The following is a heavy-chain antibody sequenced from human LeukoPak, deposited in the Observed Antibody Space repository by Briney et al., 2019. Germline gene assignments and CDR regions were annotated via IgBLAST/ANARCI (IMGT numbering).Heavy chain of an antibody. Sequence: GASVKVSCKPSGYTLTDHHLIWVRQAPGQGLGWMGWIWPNNDGIKYAKQFQGRVTISRDTSISTAYMELTSLTPADTAIYNCARDPVDGYSHYDFWGQGTLFTVSS. J-gene: IGHJ4*02. D-gene: IGHD5-24*01. CDR1: GYTLTDHH. CDR3: ARDPVDGYSHYDF. V-gene: IGHV1-2*02. CDR2: IWPNNDGI.